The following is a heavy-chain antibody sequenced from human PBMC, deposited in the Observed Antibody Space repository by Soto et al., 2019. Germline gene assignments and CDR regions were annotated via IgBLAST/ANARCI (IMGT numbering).Heavy chain of an antibody. D-gene: IGHD6-19*01. V-gene: IGHV3-23*01. CDR3: AGCSSGWYFDY. J-gene: IGHJ4*02. CDR2: ISGSGDST. CDR1: GFTFSSYA. Sequence: EVQLLESGGGLVQPGGSLRLSCAASGFTFSSYAMSWVRQAPGKGLEWVSAISGSGDSTYYADSVKGRFTISRDNSKNPRYVQMNSLRAAETAVYSCAGCSSGWYFDYWGQGTLVTVSS.